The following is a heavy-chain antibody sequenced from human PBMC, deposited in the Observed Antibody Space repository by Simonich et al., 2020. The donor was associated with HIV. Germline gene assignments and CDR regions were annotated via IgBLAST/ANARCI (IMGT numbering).Heavy chain of an antibody. Sequence: QVQLQQWGAGLLKPSETLSLTCAVYGGSFSGYYWSWIRQPPGKGLEWIGEMNHSGSTNYNPSLKSRVTISVDTSKNQFSLKLSSVTAADTAVYYCARLTAGGLGEYFQHWGQGTLVTVSS. CDR3: ARLTAGGLGEYFQH. CDR1: GGSFSGYY. D-gene: IGHD6-13*01. V-gene: IGHV4-34*01. CDR2: MNHSGST. J-gene: IGHJ1*01.